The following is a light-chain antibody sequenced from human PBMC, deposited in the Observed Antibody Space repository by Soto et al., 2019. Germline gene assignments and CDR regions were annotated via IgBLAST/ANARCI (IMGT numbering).Light chain of an antibody. CDR3: QQYGSLPFT. J-gene: IGKJ3*01. CDR1: QSVSNNY. CDR2: DVS. Sequence: EIVLTQSPGTLSLSPGERATLSCRASQSVSNNYFAWYQQKHGQTPRLLLYDVSNRATGIPARFSGSASGTDFTLAISRLEPEDFAEYYCQQYGSLPFTFGPGTKVDIK. V-gene: IGKV3-20*01.